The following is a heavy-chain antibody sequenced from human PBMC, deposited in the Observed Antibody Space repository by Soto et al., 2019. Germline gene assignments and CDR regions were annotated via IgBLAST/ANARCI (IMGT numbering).Heavy chain of an antibody. CDR3: ARGLVVVSATYWYFDL. V-gene: IGHV1-8*01. CDR1: GYTFTSYD. CDR2: MKPNSGKA. J-gene: IGHJ2*01. D-gene: IGHD2-15*01. Sequence: QVQLVQSGAEVKKPGASVKVSCKASGYTFTSYDINWVRQAAGQGLEWIGWMKPNSGKAVYAQKFQGRLSMDGYTSMSTAYIERSSLRSDDTAVYFCARGLVVVSATYWYFDLWGRGTLVTVSS.